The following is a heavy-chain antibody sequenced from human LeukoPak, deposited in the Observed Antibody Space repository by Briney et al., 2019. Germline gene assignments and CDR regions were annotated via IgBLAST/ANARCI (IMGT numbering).Heavy chain of an antibody. D-gene: IGHD3-3*01. CDR3: ASLEYDFWSGYPKSEAFDI. Sequence: SETLSLTCTVSGGSVSSGSYYWSWIRQPPGKGLEWIGCIYYSGSTNYNPSLKSRVTISVDTSKNQFSLKLSSVTAADTAVYYCASLEYDFWSGYPKSEAFDIWGQGTMVTVSS. CDR1: GGSVSSGSYY. J-gene: IGHJ3*02. CDR2: IYYSGST. V-gene: IGHV4-61*01.